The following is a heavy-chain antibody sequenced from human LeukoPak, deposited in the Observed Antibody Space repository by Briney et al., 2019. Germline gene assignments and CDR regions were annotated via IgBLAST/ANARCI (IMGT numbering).Heavy chain of an antibody. CDR2: IYTSGST. V-gene: IGHV4-61*09. J-gene: IGHJ4*02. Sequence: SETLSLTCTVSGGSISSVGYYWIWIRQPAGKGLEWIGHIYTSGSTNYNPSLKSRVTISVDTSKNQFSLRLSSVTAADTAVYYCASDSGYWGQGTLVTVSS. CDR1: GGSISSVGYY. CDR3: ASDSGY.